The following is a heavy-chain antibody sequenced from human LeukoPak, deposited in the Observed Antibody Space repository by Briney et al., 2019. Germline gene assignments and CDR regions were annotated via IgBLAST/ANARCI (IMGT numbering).Heavy chain of an antibody. J-gene: IGHJ6*03. CDR3: ARVGEWYSSSWRGRAGYYYYMDV. D-gene: IGHD6-13*01. CDR2: INHSGST. V-gene: IGHV4-34*01. CDR1: GGSFSGYY. Sequence: SETLSLTCAVYGGSFSGYYWSWIRQPPGKGLEWIGEINHSGSTNYNPSLKSRVTISVDTSKNQFSLKLSSVTAADTAVYYCARVGEWYSSSWRGRAGYYYYMDVWGKGTTVTVSS.